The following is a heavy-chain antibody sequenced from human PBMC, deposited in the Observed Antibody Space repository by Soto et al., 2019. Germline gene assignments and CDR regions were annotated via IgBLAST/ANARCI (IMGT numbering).Heavy chain of an antibody. CDR3: AKRPSAWGSSFWYFDL. D-gene: IGHD6-13*01. Sequence: EVQLLESGGGLVQPGGSLRLSCAASGFTFSSYAMSWVRQAPGKGLEWVSAISGSGGSTYYADSVKGRFTISRDNSKNTLYLQMNCLRAEDTAVYYCAKRPSAWGSSFWYFDLWGRGTLVTVSS. CDR2: ISGSGGST. J-gene: IGHJ2*01. V-gene: IGHV3-23*01. CDR1: GFTFSSYA.